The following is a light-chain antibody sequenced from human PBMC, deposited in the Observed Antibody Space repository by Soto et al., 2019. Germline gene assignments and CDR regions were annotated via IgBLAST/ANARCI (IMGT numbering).Light chain of an antibody. CDR1: SSDFRIYNH. Sequence: QSALTQPRSVSGSPGQSVTISCIGTSSDFRIYNHVSWYQQHPGEAPKLMIYEVSQRPSRVPYRLSGSKSGNTASLTISGLQAEDEADYYCCSYAGAYSVVFGGGTQLTVL. CDR3: CSYAGAYSVV. V-gene: IGLV2-11*01. CDR2: EVS. J-gene: IGLJ2*01.